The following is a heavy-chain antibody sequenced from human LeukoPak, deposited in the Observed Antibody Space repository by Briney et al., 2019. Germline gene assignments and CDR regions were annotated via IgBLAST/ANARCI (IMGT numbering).Heavy chain of an antibody. CDR3: AYKGPVSGYAFDP. CDR2: INHSGGT. J-gene: IGHJ5*02. V-gene: IGHV4-34*01. Sequence: PSGTLSLTCAVYGESFSEYYWSWIRQPPGKGLEWIGEINHSGGTNYNPSLKSRVTISVDTSKKQFSLKLRSVAAADTAVYYCAYKGPVSGYAFDPWGQGTLVTVSS. CDR1: GESFSEYY. D-gene: IGHD5-12*01.